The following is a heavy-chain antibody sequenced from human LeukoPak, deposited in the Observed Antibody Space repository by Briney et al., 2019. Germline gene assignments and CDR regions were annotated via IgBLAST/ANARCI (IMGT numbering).Heavy chain of an antibody. J-gene: IGHJ6*02. Sequence: SETLSLTCTVSGGSISSSSYYWGWIRQPPGKGLEWIGSIYYSGSTYYNPSLKSRVTISVDTSKNQFSLKLSSVTAADTAVYYCARRNAMDVWGQGTTVIVFS. CDR3: ARRNAMDV. CDR2: IYYSGST. V-gene: IGHV4-39*01. CDR1: GGSISSSSYY.